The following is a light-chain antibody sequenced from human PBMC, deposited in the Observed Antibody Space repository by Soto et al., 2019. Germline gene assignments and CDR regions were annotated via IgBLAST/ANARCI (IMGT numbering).Light chain of an antibody. CDR2: GAS. CDR1: QSVSGN. J-gene: IGKJ2*01. V-gene: IGKV3-15*01. Sequence: EIVMTQSPATLSVSPGERATLSCRARQSVSGNLAWYQQKPGQAPRLLIYGASTRATGIPARFSGSGSGTEFTLTISSLQSEDFAVYYCQQYNNWPRTFGQGTKLEIK. CDR3: QQYNNWPRT.